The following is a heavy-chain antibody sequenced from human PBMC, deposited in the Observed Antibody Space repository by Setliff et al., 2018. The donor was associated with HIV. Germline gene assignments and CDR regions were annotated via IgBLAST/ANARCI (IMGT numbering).Heavy chain of an antibody. V-gene: IGHV3-23*01. D-gene: IGHD3-22*01. CDR1: GLTLSNSA. Sequence: GGSLRLSCAASGLTLSNSAMTWVRQRPGRGLEWVSLIQSGGIIYYADSVKGRFTISRDNSNNTLSLQMSSLRAEDTALYYCAKLDYYDYSGSWARKVAIDFWGRGTMVTVSS. J-gene: IGHJ3*01. CDR2: IQSGGII. CDR3: AKLDYYDYSGSWARKVAIDF.